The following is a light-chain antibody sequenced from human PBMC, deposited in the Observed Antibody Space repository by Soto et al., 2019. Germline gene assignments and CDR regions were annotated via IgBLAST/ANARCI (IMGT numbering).Light chain of an antibody. V-gene: IGKV3-15*01. CDR2: GAS. CDR3: QQYSNWPRT. Sequence: EIVMTQSPATLSVSPGARPTLSCRASQSVSSNLAWYQQKPGQAPRLLIYGASTMATGIPARFSGSGSGTEFTLTISSLQSEDFGVYYWQQYSNWPRTFGQGTKVEIK. CDR1: QSVSSN. J-gene: IGKJ1*01.